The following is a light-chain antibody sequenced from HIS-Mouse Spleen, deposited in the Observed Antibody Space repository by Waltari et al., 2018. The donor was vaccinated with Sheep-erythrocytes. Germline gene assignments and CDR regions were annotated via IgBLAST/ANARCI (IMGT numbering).Light chain of an antibody. CDR2: WAS. CDR3: QQYYSTLT. CDR1: QSVLYSSNNKNT. Sequence: DIVMTQSPDSLAVSLGERATINCKSSQSVLYSSNNKNTLAWYQQKPAQPPKLLIYWASTRESGVPDRFSGSGSGTDFTLTISSLQAEDVAVYYCQQYYSTLTFGGGTKVEIK. J-gene: IGKJ4*01. V-gene: IGKV4-1*01.